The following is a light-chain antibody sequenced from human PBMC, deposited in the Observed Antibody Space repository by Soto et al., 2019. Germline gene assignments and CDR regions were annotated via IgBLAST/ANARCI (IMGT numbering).Light chain of an antibody. V-gene: IGLV2-14*01. CDR3: SSYTSSSIL. J-gene: IGLJ2*01. CDR1: SSDVGGYNY. CDR2: DVS. Sequence: QSVLTQPASVSGSPGQSITISCTGTSSDVGGYNYVSWYQQHPGKAPKLVIYDVSNRPSGVSNRFSGSKSGNTASLTISGLQAEDEADYYCSSYTSSSILFGGGTQLTVL.